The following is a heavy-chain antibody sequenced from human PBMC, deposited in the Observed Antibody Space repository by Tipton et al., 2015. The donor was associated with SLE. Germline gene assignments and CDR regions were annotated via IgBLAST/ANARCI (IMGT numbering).Heavy chain of an antibody. CDR1: GFSFSSYV. CDR3: ARARQDYFYAMDV. Sequence: GSLRLSCAAAGFSFSSYVMEWVRQTPGKGLEWVSSISSRSSYIYYRDSVKGRFTISRDDAKNSLYLQMHGLRADDTGVYYCARARQDYFYAMDVWGPGTTVTVSS. J-gene: IGHJ6*02. V-gene: IGHV3-21*03. CDR2: ISSRSSYI.